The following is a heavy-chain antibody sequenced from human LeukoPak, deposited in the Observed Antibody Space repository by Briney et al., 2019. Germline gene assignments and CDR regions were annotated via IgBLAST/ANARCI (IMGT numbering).Heavy chain of an antibody. J-gene: IGHJ3*02. V-gene: IGHV3-11*01. D-gene: IGHD6-13*01. Sequence: PGGSLRLSCAASGFTFSDYYMSWIRQAPGKGLEWVSYISSSGSTIYYADSVKGRFTISRDNAKNSLYLQMNSLRAEDTAVYYCARGCDSSSWYCAFDIWGQGTMATVSS. CDR3: ARGCDSSSWYCAFDI. CDR1: GFTFSDYY. CDR2: ISSSGSTI.